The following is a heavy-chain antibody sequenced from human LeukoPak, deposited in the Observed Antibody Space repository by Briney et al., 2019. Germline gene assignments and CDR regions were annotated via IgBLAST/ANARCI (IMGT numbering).Heavy chain of an antibody. J-gene: IGHJ4*02. CDR3: AKTYYYDSSGYWFDY. Sequence: TGRSLRLSCAASGFTFDDYGMNWVRQAPGKGLEWVSGINWNGGSTGYADSVKGRFTISRDNAKNSLYLQMNSLRAEDTALYYCAKTYYYDSSGYWFDYWGQGTLVTVSS. V-gene: IGHV3-20*04. CDR1: GFTFDDYG. D-gene: IGHD3-22*01. CDR2: INWNGGST.